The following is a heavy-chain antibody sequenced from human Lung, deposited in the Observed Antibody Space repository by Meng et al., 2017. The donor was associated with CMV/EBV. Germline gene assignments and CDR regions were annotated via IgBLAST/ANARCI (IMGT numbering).Heavy chain of an antibody. CDR3: ARASYGSGSPLGESWFDP. CDR2: IHSSGST. V-gene: IGHV4-31*03. D-gene: IGHD3-10*01. J-gene: IGHJ5*02. CDR1: GGSISSGGYD. Sequence: QVEPQGWGPGLVKPSQTLSLTCTVSGGSISSGGYDWSWIRQHPGKGLEWIGYIHSSGSTYYNPSLRSRLTISVDTSKNQFSLKLSSVTAVDTAVYYCARASYGSGSPLGESWFDPWGQGTLVTVFS.